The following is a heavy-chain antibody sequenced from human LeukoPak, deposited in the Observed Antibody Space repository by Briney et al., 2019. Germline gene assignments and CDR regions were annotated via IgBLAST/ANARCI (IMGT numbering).Heavy chain of an antibody. CDR2: INTDGSST. CDR3: ARDLGAYYDSSDNWFDP. J-gene: IGHJ5*02. V-gene: IGHV3-74*01. D-gene: IGHD3-22*01. Sequence: GGSLRLSCAASGFTFSSYWMHWVRHAPGKGLVWVSRINTDGSSTSYADSVKGRFTISRDNAKNTLYLQMNSLRAEDTALYYCARDLGAYYDSSDNWFDPWGQGTLVTVSS. CDR1: GFTFSSYW.